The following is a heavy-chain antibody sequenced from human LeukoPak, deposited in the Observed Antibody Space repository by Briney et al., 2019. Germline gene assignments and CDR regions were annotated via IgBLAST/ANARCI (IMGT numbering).Heavy chain of an antibody. D-gene: IGHD1-26*01. V-gene: IGHV3-30-3*01. CDR2: ISYDGTNE. CDR1: VFTYSRDA. CDR3: ARDLGGLVGARGYYHYYAMDV. Sequence: GGSLRLYCAASVFTYSRDAMHLARHAPGKGLARVALISYDGTNEYYAGCVKGRFTISRDNSKNTVYLQMNNVRLEDTAVYYCARDLGGLVGARGYYHYYAMDVWGHGTTVTVSS. J-gene: IGHJ6*02.